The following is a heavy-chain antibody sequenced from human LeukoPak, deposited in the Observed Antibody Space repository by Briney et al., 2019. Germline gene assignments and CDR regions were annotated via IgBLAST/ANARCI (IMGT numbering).Heavy chain of an antibody. CDR1: GGSISSYY. V-gene: IGHV4-59*01. CDR2: IYYSGST. CDR3: AREPTIAAAGIDY. J-gene: IGHJ4*02. Sequence: PSETLSPTCTVSGGSISSYYWSWIRQPPGKGLEWIGYIYYSGSTNYNPSLKSRVTISVDTSKNQFSLKLSSVTAADTAVYYCAREPTIAAAGIDYWGQGTLVTVSS. D-gene: IGHD6-13*01.